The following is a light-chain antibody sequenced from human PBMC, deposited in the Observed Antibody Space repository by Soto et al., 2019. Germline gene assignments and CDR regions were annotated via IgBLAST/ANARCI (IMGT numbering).Light chain of an antibody. CDR1: SSDVGGYKY. V-gene: IGLV2-8*01. Sequence: QSALTQPPSASGSPGQSVTISCTGTSSDVGGYKYVSWYQQHPGKTPKLIIYEVSKRPSGVPDRFSGSKSGNTASLTVSGLLPEDEADYYCSSYAGSILIFGGGTKLTVL. CDR3: SSYAGSILI. J-gene: IGLJ2*01. CDR2: EVS.